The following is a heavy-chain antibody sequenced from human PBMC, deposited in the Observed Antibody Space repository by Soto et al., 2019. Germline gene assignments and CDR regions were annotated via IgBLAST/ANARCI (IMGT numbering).Heavy chain of an antibody. V-gene: IGHV4-39*01. Sequence: SGTLSLTCTVSGVSISGSNYYWAWIRPPPGKGLEWIGSIYYSESSHYRGSTYYNPSLKSRVTISVYTSKSQLFLKATSVRAGDTAVYYGARGADWAQIYDRTAQVYWGQGALVTVSS. CDR1: GVSISGSNYY. CDR3: ARGADWAQIYDRTAQVY. D-gene: IGHD3-22*01. J-gene: IGHJ4*02. CDR2: IYYSESSHYRGST.